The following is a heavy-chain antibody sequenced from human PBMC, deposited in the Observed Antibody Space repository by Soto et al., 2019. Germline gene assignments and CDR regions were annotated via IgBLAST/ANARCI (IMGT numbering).Heavy chain of an antibody. Sequence: GGSLRLSCGASGFTFSNYYMSWIRQAPGKGLEWVSYISSTGRTIYYADSVKGRFTVSRDNAQNSLSLKLNSLRVEDTAIYYCARSYSSGWEFDYWGQGTQVTVSS. CDR3: ARSYSSGWEFDY. CDR1: GFTFSNYY. V-gene: IGHV3-11*01. J-gene: IGHJ4*02. CDR2: ISSTGRTI. D-gene: IGHD6-19*01.